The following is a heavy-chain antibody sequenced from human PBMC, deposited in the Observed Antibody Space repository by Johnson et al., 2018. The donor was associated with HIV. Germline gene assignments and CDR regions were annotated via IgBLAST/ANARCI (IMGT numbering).Heavy chain of an antibody. Sequence: QVQLVESGGGVVRPGGSLRLSCAASGFTFSSYVIHWVRQAPGKGLEWVAFISYDGSNEYYAHSVKGRFTISRDYSKSTLYLQINTLRAEGTAVYCCAREDAAVGIKGAFDIWGQGTMVTVSS. CDR3: AREDAAVGIKGAFDI. J-gene: IGHJ3*02. CDR2: ISYDGSNE. D-gene: IGHD5-18*01. CDR1: GFTFSSYV. V-gene: IGHV3-30*04.